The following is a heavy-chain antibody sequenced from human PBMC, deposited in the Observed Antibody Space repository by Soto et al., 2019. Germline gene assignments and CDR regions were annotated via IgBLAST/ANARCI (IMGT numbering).Heavy chain of an antibody. CDR1: GFTFSGST. V-gene: IGHV3-73*02. CDR2: IRNKANSYAT. D-gene: IGHD6-13*01. J-gene: IGHJ4*02. Sequence: EVQLVESGGGLVQPGGSLKLSCAASGFTFSGSTMHWVRQASGKGLEWVSRIRNKANSYATTYAASVKGRFTISRDDSKNTAYLQMNSLNTEDTAVYYCLVGAAGGSPPYWGQGILVTVSS. CDR3: LVGAAGGSPPY.